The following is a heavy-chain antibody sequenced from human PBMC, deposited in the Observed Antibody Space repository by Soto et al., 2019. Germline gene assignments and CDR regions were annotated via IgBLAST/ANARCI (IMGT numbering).Heavy chain of an antibody. Sequence: GGSLRLSCAASGFTFSSYGMHWVRQAPGKGLEWVAVISYDGSNKYYADSVKGRFTISGDNSKNTLYLQMNSLRAEDTAVYYCATGGGYSYGYDDSSGYNDYWGQGTLVTVSS. CDR3: ATGGGYSYGYDDSSGYNDY. J-gene: IGHJ4*02. CDR1: GFTFSSYG. D-gene: IGHD5-18*01. CDR2: ISYDGSNK. V-gene: IGHV3-30*03.